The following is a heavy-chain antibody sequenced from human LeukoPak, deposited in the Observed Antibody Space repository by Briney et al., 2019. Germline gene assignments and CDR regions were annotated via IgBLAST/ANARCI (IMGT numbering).Heavy chain of an antibody. CDR2: IYYSGGT. CDR3: ARGRRGSRGVDY. CDR1: GGSFSGYY. V-gene: IGHV4-34*01. D-gene: IGHD5-12*01. J-gene: IGHJ4*02. Sequence: SETLSLTCAVYGGSFSGYYWSWIRQPPGKGLEWIGSIYYSGGTYYNPSLKSRVTISVDTSKNQFSLKLSSVTAADTAVYYCARGRRGSRGVDYWGQGTLVTVSS.